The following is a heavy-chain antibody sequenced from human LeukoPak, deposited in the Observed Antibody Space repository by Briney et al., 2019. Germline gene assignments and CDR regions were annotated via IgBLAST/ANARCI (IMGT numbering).Heavy chain of an antibody. CDR3: ARAVIAVAGTRRYFDY. V-gene: IGHV4-34*01. D-gene: IGHD6-19*01. CDR2: INHSGST. Sequence: PSETLSLTCAVYGGSFSGYYWSWIRQPPGKGLEWIGEINHSGSTNYNPSLKSRVTIPVDTSKNQFSLKLSSVTAADTAVYYCARAVIAVAGTRRYFDYWGQGTLVTVSS. J-gene: IGHJ4*02. CDR1: GGSFSGYY.